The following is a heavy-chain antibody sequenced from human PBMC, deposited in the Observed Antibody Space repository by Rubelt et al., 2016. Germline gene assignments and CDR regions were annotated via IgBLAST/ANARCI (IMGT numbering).Heavy chain of an antibody. CDR2: IIPIFGTA. V-gene: IGHV1-69*06. D-gene: IGHD3-22*01. CDR3: SRDLVGVVITTHDAFDI. CDR1: GGTFSSYA. J-gene: IGHJ3*02. Sequence: QVQLVQSGAEVKKPGSSVKVSCKASGGTFSSYAISWVRQAPGQGLEWMGGIIPIFGTANYAQKFKGRVSITRGKSTSTAYMELSSLRSEDTAVYYCSRDLVGVVITTHDAFDIWGQGTMVTVSS.